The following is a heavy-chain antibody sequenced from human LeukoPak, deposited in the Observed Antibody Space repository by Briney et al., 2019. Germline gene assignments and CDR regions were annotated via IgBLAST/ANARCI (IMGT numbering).Heavy chain of an antibody. CDR3: ARGGSYLSAFDI. V-gene: IGHV3-53*01. D-gene: IGHD1-26*01. CDR2: IYSGGST. J-gene: IGHJ3*02. Sequence: GGSLRLSCAASGFTVSSNYMSWVRQAPGKGLEWVSIIYSGGSTFYADSVKGRFTISIDNSKNTLYLQMNSLTAEDTAVYYCARGGSYLSAFDIWGQGTMVTVSS. CDR1: GFTVSSNY.